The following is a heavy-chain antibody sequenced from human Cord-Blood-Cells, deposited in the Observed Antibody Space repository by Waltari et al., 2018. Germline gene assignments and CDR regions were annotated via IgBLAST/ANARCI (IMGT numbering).Heavy chain of an antibody. Sequence: QVQLQESGPGLVKPSETLSLTCAVSGYSISSGYYWGWIRQPPGKGLEWIGSIYHSGSTYYNPSLKSRVTISVDTSKNQFSLKLSSVTAADTAVYYCARINWGLRSFDYWGQGTLVTVSS. J-gene: IGHJ4*02. CDR3: ARINWGLRSFDY. CDR2: IYHSGST. D-gene: IGHD7-27*01. V-gene: IGHV4-38-2*01. CDR1: GYSISSGYY.